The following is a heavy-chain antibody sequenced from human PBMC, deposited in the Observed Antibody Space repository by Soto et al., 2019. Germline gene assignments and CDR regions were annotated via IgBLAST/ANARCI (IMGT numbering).Heavy chain of an antibody. Sequence: QVQLVQSGAEVKKPGSSVKVSCKASGDTLSTHGISWVRQAPGQGLEWMGGTIPIIGTTDYAEKFQGRVTITADESTPTSYMELSSLRPDDTAVYYCAAGDSSDTGDPWGQGTLVTVSS. CDR2: TIPIIGTT. CDR1: GDTLSTHG. D-gene: IGHD5-18*01. J-gene: IGHJ5*02. CDR3: AAGDSSDTGDP. V-gene: IGHV1-69*01.